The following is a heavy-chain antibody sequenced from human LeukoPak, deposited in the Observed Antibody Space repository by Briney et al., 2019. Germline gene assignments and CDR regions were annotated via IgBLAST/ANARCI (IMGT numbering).Heavy chain of an antibody. CDR2: INHSGST. CDR1: GGSFSGYY. V-gene: IGHV4-34*01. J-gene: IGHJ6*03. Sequence: SETLSLTCAVYGGSFSGYYWSWIRQPPGKGLEWIGEINHSGSTNYNPSLKSRVTISVDTSKNQFSLKLSSVTAADTAVYYCARRWFGEGSYYYYMDVWGKGTTVTISS. CDR3: ARRWFGEGSYYYYMDV. D-gene: IGHD3-10*01.